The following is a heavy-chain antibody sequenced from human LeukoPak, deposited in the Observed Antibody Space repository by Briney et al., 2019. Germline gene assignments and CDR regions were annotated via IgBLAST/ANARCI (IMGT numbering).Heavy chain of an antibody. V-gene: IGHV3-23*01. CDR1: EFTFSSNA. Sequence: GGSLRLSCAASEFTFSSNAMSWVRQAPGKGLEWVSAISGSGGSTYYADSVKGRFTISRDNSKNTLYLQMNSLRAEDTAVYYCANTWVVVPAAIEVDYWGQGTLVTVSS. CDR2: ISGSGGST. J-gene: IGHJ4*02. CDR3: ANTWVVVPAAIEVDY. D-gene: IGHD2-2*01.